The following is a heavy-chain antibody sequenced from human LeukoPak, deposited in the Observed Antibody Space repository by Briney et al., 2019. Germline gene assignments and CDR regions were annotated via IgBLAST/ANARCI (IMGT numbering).Heavy chain of an antibody. Sequence: PGGSLRLSCAASGFTFSNHGMHWVRQAPGKGLEWVANIWYDGSQEYYADTVKGRFTISRDISKNTLYLQMNSLRAEDTAVYYCARDPAAARLDFRGQGTLVTVPS. J-gene: IGHJ4*02. D-gene: IGHD6-6*01. CDR1: GFTFSNHG. CDR3: ARDPAAARLDF. CDR2: IWYDGSQE. V-gene: IGHV3-33*01.